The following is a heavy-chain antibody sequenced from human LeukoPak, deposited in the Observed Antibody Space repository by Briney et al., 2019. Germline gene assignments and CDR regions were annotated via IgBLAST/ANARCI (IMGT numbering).Heavy chain of an antibody. CDR2: INSDGSST. V-gene: IGHV3-74*01. D-gene: IGHD3-22*01. J-gene: IGHJ4*02. CDR1: GFTFSSYW. Sequence: GGSLRLSCAASGFTFSSYWMHWVRQAPGKGLVWVSRINSDGSSTSYADSVKGRFTISRDNAKNSLYLQMNSLRAEDTALYYCARARGPIGYSYYFDYWGQGTLVTVSS. CDR3: ARARGPIGYSYYFDY.